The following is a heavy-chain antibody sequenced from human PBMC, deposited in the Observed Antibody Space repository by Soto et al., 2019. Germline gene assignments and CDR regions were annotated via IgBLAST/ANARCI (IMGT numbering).Heavy chain of an antibody. CDR3: ARSRITMVREINWFDP. CDR2: IYYSGST. D-gene: IGHD3-10*01. V-gene: IGHV4-59*01. CDR1: GGSISSYY. J-gene: IGHJ5*02. Sequence: SETLSLTCTVSGGSISSYYWSWIRQPPGKGLEWIGYIYYSGSTNYHPSLRSRVTISVDTSKNQFSLKLSSVTAADTAVYYCARSRITMVREINWFDPWGQGTLVTVSS.